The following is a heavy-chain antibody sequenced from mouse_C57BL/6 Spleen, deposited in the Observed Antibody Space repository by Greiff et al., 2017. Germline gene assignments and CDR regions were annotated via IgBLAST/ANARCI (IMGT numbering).Heavy chain of an antibody. V-gene: IGHV1-52*01. Sequence: QVQLQQPGAELVRPGSSVKLSCKASGYTFTSYWMHWVKQRPIQGLEWIGNIDPSDSETHYNQKFKDKATLTVDKSSSTAYMQLSSLTSEDSAVYYCARPYGYDGGFAYWGQGTLVTVSA. CDR1: GYTFTSYW. CDR2: IDPSDSET. CDR3: ARPYGYDGGFAY. J-gene: IGHJ3*01. D-gene: IGHD2-2*01.